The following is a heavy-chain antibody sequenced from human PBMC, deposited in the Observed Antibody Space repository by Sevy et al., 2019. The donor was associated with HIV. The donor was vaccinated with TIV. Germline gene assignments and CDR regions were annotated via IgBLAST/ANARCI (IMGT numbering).Heavy chain of an antibody. J-gene: IGHJ4*02. CDR3: TTDHRRDGIVVVPFEY. D-gene: IGHD3-22*01. CDR2: IRSKTGGGKT. Sequence: GGSLRLSCAASGFSFSNAWMSWVRQAPGKGLEWVGRIRSKTGGGKTDFAAFAKGKFTISRDDSKDTLYLQMNSLKTEDSAVYYCTTDHRRDGIVVVPFEYWGQGTLVTVSS. V-gene: IGHV3-15*01. CDR1: GFSFSNAW.